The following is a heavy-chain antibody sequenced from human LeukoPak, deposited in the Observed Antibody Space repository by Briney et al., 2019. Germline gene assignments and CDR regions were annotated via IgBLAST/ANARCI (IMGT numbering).Heavy chain of an antibody. V-gene: IGHV1-18*01. D-gene: IGHD2-15*01. CDR3: AKDKKVGYCSGGSCYYYRTKWFVNFDY. CDR1: GYTFTSYG. Sequence: ASVKVSCKASGYTFTSYGISWVRQAPGQGLEWMGWISAYNGNTNYAQKLQGRVTMTTDTSTSTAYMELRSLRSDDTAVYYCAKDKKVGYCSGGSCYYYRTKWFVNFDYWGQGTLVTVSS. CDR2: ISAYNGNT. J-gene: IGHJ4*02.